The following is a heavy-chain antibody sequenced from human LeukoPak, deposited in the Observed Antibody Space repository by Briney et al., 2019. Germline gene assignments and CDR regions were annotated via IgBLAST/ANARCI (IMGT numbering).Heavy chain of an antibody. CDR1: GYTFTIYG. CDR2: ISAYSGNT. V-gene: IGHV1-18*01. Sequence: ASVTVSCKASGYTFTIYGISWVRQAPGQGLEWMGWISAYSGNTKYAQKLRDRVTMTTDTSTTTAYMEVRSLTSDDTAVYYCARGSAMAQKQLVRHFDSWGQGTLVIVSS. D-gene: IGHD6-6*01. J-gene: IGHJ4*02. CDR3: ARGSAMAQKQLVRHFDS.